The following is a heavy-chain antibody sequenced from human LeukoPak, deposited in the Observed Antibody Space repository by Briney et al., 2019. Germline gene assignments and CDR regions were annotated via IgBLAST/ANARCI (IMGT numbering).Heavy chain of an antibody. Sequence: GGSLRLSCAASGFPFSDYAMTWVRQTPGEGLEWVSVISGGGDSVDYADSMKGRFTISRDNSKNTLYLQMYSLRAEDTALYYCAKLGCTGTICYANYWGRGTLVTVSS. D-gene: IGHD2-2*01. V-gene: IGHV3-23*01. CDR2: ISGGGDSV. CDR3: AKLGCTGTICYANY. CDR1: GFPFSDYA. J-gene: IGHJ4*02.